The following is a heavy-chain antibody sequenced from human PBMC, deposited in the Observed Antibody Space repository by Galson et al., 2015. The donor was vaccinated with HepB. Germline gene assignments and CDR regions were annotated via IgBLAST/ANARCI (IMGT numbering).Heavy chain of an antibody. Sequence: SVKVSCKASGYTFTDYYMHWVRQAPGQGLEWMGRINPDSGGTNYEQKFQGRVTMTRDTSISTAYMELSRLRSDDTAVYYCARDRDYGDYLGDYWGQGTLVTVSS. CDR3: ARDRDYGDYLGDY. V-gene: IGHV1-2*06. J-gene: IGHJ4*02. CDR2: INPDSGGT. D-gene: IGHD4-17*01. CDR1: GYTFTDYY.